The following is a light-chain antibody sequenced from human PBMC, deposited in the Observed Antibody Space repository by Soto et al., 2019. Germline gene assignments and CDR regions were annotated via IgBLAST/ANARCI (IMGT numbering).Light chain of an antibody. CDR2: GAY. CDR1: QSISSSF. J-gene: IGKJ5*01. V-gene: IGKV3-20*01. Sequence: EILLTQPPGILSLSPGERASLSCAARQSISSSFLAWYQQKPGQAPRLLIYGAYSRATGIPDRFSGTGSETDFTLTISRLEPEDSAVYYCQQYGSSPPITFGQGTRLEIK. CDR3: QQYGSSPPIT.